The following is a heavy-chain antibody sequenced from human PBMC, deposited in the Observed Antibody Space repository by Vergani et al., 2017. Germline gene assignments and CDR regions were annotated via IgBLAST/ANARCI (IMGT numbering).Heavy chain of an antibody. CDR2: ISFDGTNE. J-gene: IGHJ4*02. D-gene: IGHD5-24*01. CDR3: ARETRDTPSSLDY. Sequence: VQLVESGGGLVPPGRSLRLSCAASGFSFGDYAMTWVRQAPGKGLEWVVGISFDGTNEYYPDLVKGRFTISKDISKNTLYLQMNSLRGDDTAVYYCARETRDTPSSLDYWGQGTLVTVSS. CDR1: GFSFGDYA. V-gene: IGHV3-30-3*01.